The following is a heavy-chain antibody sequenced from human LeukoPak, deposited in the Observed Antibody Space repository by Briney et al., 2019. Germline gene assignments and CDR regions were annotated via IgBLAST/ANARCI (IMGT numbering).Heavy chain of an antibody. Sequence: GVSLRLSCAASGFTVSSNYMSWIRQAPGKGLEWVSYISSSGSTIYYADSVKGRFTISRDNAKNSLYLQMNSLRAEDTAVYYCARSPIVVVITPVDYWGQGTLVTVSS. D-gene: IGHD3-22*01. CDR2: ISSSGSTI. V-gene: IGHV3-11*01. CDR3: ARSPIVVVITPVDY. J-gene: IGHJ4*02. CDR1: GFTVSSNY.